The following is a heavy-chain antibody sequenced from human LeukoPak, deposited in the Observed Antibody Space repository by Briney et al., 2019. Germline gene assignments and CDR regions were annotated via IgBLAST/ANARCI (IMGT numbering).Heavy chain of an antibody. CDR1: GFRFSSTG. CDR3: AKDYGTTATAVQLRAPYFDF. Sequence: PGRSLRLSCAASGFRFSSTGMHWVRQAPGKGLQWVALIWYDGSNSVYADSVKGRFTISRDNSKNTVHLQMNNLWAEDTAVYYCAKDYGTTATAVQLRAPYFDFWGQGALVTVAS. CDR2: IWYDGSNS. D-gene: IGHD4-11*01. J-gene: IGHJ4*02. V-gene: IGHV3-33*06.